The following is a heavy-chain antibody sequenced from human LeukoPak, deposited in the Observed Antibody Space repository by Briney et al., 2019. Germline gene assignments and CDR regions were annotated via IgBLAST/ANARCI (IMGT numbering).Heavy chain of an antibody. D-gene: IGHD3-16*01. V-gene: IGHV3-30-3*01. CDR2: ISYDGTNK. CDR3: ARPHRRGTWGYYGMDV. J-gene: IGHJ6*02. CDR1: GFTFSSYA. Sequence: GGSLRLSCAASGFTFSSYAVHWVRQAPGKGLEWVAVISYDGTNKYYADSVRGRFTISRDNSENTLYLQMNSLRAEDSAVYYCARPHRRGTWGYYGMDVWGQGTAVTVSS.